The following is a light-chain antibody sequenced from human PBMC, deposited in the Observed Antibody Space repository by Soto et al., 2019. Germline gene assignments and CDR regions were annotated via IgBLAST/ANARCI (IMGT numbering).Light chain of an antibody. CDR2: DVS. J-gene: IGLJ2*01. CDR1: SSDVGGYNY. CDR3: NSYTDSSTPYVV. Sequence: QAVVTQPASVSGSPGQSITISCTGTSSDVGGYNYVSWYQQHPGKAPKLMIYDVSNRPSGVSNRFSGSKSGNTASLTISGLQAEDEADYYCNSYTDSSTPYVVFGGGTKLTVL. V-gene: IGLV2-14*01.